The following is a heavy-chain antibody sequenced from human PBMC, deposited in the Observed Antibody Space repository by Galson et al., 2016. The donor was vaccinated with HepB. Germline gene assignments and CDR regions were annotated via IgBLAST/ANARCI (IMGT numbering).Heavy chain of an antibody. CDR1: GFSFNIYW. D-gene: IGHD3-22*01. CDR3: ARLHSPSYYYYFGHLDEFDF. CDR2: INEDGSKT. Sequence: SLRLSCAGSGFSFNIYWMSWVRQAPGKGPEWVASINEDGSKTDYVDSVAGRFTISRDHAKTSLFLHISNLRVGDTAKYYCARLHSPSYYYYFGHLDEFDFWGHGTLVAVSA. V-gene: IGHV3-7*01. J-gene: IGHJ3*01.